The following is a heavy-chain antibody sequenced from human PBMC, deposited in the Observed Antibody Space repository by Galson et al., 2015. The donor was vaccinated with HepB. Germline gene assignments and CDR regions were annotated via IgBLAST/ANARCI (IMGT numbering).Heavy chain of an antibody. CDR3: ARGGGGTSGAFGI. CDR1: GDSVSSNSGS. V-gene: IGHV6-1*01. J-gene: IGHJ3*02. D-gene: IGHD1-26*01. Sequence: CAISGDSVSSNSGSWNWIRQSPSRGLECLGRTYYRSKWSSDYAVSLKSRITINPDTSKNQFSLQLNSVTPEDTAVYYCARGGGGTSGAFGIWGQGTMVTVSS. CDR2: TYYRSKWSS.